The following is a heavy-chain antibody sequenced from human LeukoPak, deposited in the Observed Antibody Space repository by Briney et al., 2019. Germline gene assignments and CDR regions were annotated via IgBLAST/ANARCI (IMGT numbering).Heavy chain of an antibody. J-gene: IGHJ4*02. V-gene: IGHV1-18*01. D-gene: IGHD2-2*02. CDR3: ARDLLPIVVVPAAIGY. CDR1: GYTFTSYG. Sequence: ASVTVSCKASGYTFTSYGISWVRQAPGQGLEWMGWISAYNGNTNYAQKLQGRVTMTTDTSTSTAYMELRSLRSDDTAVYYCARDLLPIVVVPAAIGYWGQGTLVTVSS. CDR2: ISAYNGNT.